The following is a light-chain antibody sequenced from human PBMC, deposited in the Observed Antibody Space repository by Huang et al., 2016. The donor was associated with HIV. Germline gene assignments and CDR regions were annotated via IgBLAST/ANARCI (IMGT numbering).Light chain of an antibody. J-gene: IGKJ3*01. Sequence: EIVMPQSPVTLSVSPGESAILSCRDSQSVGNNFAWYQQKPGQDPRLLIYGASTRATGIPARFKGSGSGTEFTLTIISLQSEDFAVYYCHQYNDWGFTFGPGTRVDVK. CDR1: QSVGNN. CDR3: HQYNDWGFT. V-gene: IGKV3D-15*01. CDR2: GAS.